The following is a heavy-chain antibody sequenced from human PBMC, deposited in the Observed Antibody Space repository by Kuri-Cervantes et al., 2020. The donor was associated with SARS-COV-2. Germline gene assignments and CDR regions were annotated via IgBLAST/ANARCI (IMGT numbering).Heavy chain of an antibody. V-gene: IGHV1-18*01. J-gene: IGHJ6*02. CDR2: ISAYNGDT. D-gene: IGHD3-22*01. CDR1: GYTFTSYG. CDR3: ATGSMIVFYYYDMDV. Sequence: ASVKVSCKASGYTFTSYGISWVRQATGQGLEWMGWISAYNGDTSYAQKFQGRVTVTRDTSTSTAYMELSSLRSEDTAVYYCATGSMIVFYYYDMDVWGQGTTVTVSS.